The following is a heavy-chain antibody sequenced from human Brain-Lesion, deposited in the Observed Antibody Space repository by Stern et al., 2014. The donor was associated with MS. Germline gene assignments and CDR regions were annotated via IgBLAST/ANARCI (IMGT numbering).Heavy chain of an antibody. D-gene: IGHD6-19*01. CDR1: GFGFSTSA. J-gene: IGHJ1*01. Sequence: EVQLVESGGGLVQPGGALRLSCAASGFGFSTSAISWVRRTQGEVLQRASVISGRGGLTYHAASVKSRFTISRDHSQNAPYLQMDSLRADDTAVYYCAKWPHHIAVAGTRYFQHWGQGTLVTVSS. CDR2: ISGRGGLT. CDR3: AKWPHHIAVAGTRYFQH. V-gene: IGHV3-23*04.